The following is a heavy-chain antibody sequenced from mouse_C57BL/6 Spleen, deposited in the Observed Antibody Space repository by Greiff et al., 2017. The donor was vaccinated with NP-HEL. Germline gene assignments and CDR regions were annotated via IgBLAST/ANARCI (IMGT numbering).Heavy chain of an antibody. CDR3: TRAYYYGRSDWYFDV. J-gene: IGHJ1*03. D-gene: IGHD1-1*01. CDR2: IYPGNSDT. Sequence: VQLQQSGTVLARPGASVKMSCKTSGYTFTSYWMHWVKQRPGHGLEWIGAIYPGNSDTSYNQKFKGKAKLTAVTSASTAYMELSSLTNEDSAVYYCTRAYYYGRSDWYFDVWGTGTTVTVSS. V-gene: IGHV1-5*01. CDR1: GYTFTSYW.